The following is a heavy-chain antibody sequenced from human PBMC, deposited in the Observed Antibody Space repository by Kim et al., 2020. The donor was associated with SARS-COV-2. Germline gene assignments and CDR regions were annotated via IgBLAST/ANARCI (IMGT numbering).Heavy chain of an antibody. D-gene: IGHD3-22*01. J-gene: IGHJ5*02. CDR1: GDSVSSNSAA. CDR3: ARMPRFYDSSGYYYHYFDP. V-gene: IGHV6-1*01. CDR2: TYYRSKWYN. Sequence: SQTLSLTCAISGDSVSSNSAAWNWIRQSPSRGLEWLGRTYYRSKWYNDYAVSVKSRITINPDTSKNQFSLQLNSVTPEDTAVYYCARMPRFYDSSGYYYHYFDPWGQGTLVTVSS.